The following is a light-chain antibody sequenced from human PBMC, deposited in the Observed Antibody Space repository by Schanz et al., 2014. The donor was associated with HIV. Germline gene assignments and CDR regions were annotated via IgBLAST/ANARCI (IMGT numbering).Light chain of an antibody. J-gene: IGKJ1*01. CDR2: GAS. CDR3: QQYDSSPP. V-gene: IGKV3-20*01. Sequence: DIVLTQSPATLSLSPGERATLSCRASQSVSSYLAWYQQTPGQAPRLLIYGASSRATGIPDRFSGSESGTDFTLTISRLEPEDFAVYYCQQYDSSPPFGQGTKVEIK. CDR1: QSVSSY.